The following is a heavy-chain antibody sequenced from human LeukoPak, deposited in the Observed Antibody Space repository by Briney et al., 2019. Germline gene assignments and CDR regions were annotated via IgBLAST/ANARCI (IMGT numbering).Heavy chain of an antibody. V-gene: IGHV3-23*01. CDR2: VSGSGGST. J-gene: IGHJ4*02. CDR3: ARSRRFRDSGMDY. Sequence: GGSLRLSCAASGFTFSSYAMSWVRQAPGKGLEWVSAVSGSGGSTYYADSVKGRFTISRDNSKNTLYLQMNSLRAEDTAVYYCARSRRFRDSGMDYWGQGTLVTVSS. CDR1: GFTFSSYA. D-gene: IGHD6-25*01.